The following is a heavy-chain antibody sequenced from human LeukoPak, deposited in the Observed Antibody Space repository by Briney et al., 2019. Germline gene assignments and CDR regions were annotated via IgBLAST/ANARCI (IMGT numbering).Heavy chain of an antibody. CDR1: GGSLSSSSYY. J-gene: IGHJ5*02. CDR3: ARNPYDFWSGYLNWFDP. Sequence: SETLSLTCTVSGGSLSSSSYYGGWIRQPPGKGLEWIGSIYYSESIYYNLSLKSRLTISVDTSKNQLSLKLRSVTTADTAVYYCARNPYDFWSGYLNWFDPWGQGTLVTVSS. V-gene: IGHV4-39*01. CDR2: IYYSESI. D-gene: IGHD3-3*01.